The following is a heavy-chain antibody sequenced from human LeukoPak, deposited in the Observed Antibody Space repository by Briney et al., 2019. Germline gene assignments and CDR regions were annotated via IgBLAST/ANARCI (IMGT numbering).Heavy chain of an antibody. J-gene: IGHJ4*02. D-gene: IGHD6-19*01. CDR2: IRSKAYGGTT. CDR1: GFTFSSYA. V-gene: IGHV3-49*03. CDR3: TRGSSSGWYIFDY. Sequence: GGSLRLSCAASGFTFSSYAMSWFRQAPGKGLEWVGFIRSKAYGGTTEYAASVKGRFTISRDDSKSIAYLQMNSLKTEDTAVYYCTRGSSSGWYIFDYWGQGTLVTVSS.